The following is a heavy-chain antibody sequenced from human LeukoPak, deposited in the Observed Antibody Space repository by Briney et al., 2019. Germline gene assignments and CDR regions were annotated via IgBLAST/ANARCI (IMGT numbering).Heavy chain of an antibody. Sequence: PGRSLRLSCAASGFTFSSYGMHWVRQAPGKGLEWVAVISYDGSNKYYADSVKGRFTISRDNSKNTLYLQMNSLRADDTAVYYCAKHIRGLVGATRTDYWGQGTLVTVSS. D-gene: IGHD1-26*01. CDR3: AKHIRGLVGATRTDY. CDR2: ISYDGSNK. V-gene: IGHV3-30*18. CDR1: GFTFSSYG. J-gene: IGHJ4*02.